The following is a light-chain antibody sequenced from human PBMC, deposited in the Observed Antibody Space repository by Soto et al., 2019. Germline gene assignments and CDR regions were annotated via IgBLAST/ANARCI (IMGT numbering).Light chain of an antibody. Sequence: EVVLTQSPATLSLSPGERATLSCRASQNVSSFLAWYQHRPGQAPRLLIYDASKRATGIPARFSGSGSGTDFNFTISSLEPDDFAVYYCQQRGSWPPLTFGGGTKVE. V-gene: IGKV3-11*01. J-gene: IGKJ4*01. CDR3: QQRGSWPPLT. CDR1: QNVSSF. CDR2: DAS.